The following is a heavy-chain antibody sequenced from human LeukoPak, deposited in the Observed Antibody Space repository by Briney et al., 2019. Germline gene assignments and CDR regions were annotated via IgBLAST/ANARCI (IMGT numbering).Heavy chain of an antibody. D-gene: IGHD1-26*01. CDR3: ARGDSSVVVGATPFDY. CDR1: GGTFSSYA. V-gene: IGHV1-69*05. CDR2: IIPIFGTA. J-gene: IGHJ4*02. Sequence: SVKVSCKASGGTFSSYAISWVRQAPGQGLEWMGRIIPIFGTANYAQKFQGRVTITTDESTSTAYMELSSLRSEDTAVYYCARGDSSVVVGATPFDYWGQGTLVTVSS.